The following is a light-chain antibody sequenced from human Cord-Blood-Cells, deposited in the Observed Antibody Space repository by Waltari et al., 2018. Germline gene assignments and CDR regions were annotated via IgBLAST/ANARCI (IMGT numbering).Light chain of an antibody. J-gene: IGLJ1*01. CDR2: EGS. CDR3: CSYAGSSTYV. V-gene: IGLV2-23*01. Sequence: QSALTQPASVSVSPGQSITISCTGTSSDFGSYNLVSWYQQHPGKAPKLMIYEGSKRPSGVSNRFSGSKSGNTASLTISGIQAEDEADYYCCSYAGSSTYVFGTGTKVTVL. CDR1: SSDFGSYNL.